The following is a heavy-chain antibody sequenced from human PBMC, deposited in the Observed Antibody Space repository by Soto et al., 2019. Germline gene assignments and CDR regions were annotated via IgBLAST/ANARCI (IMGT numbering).Heavy chain of an antibody. V-gene: IGHV4-34*01. CDR1: GGSFSGYY. CDR3: ARDSREWLRSYYYYYGMDV. D-gene: IGHD5-12*01. CDR2: INHSGST. J-gene: IGHJ6*02. Sequence: SETLSLTCAVYGGSFSGYYWSWIRDPPGKGLEWIGEINHSGSTNYNPSLKSRVTISVDTSKNQFSLKLSSVTAADTAVYYCARDSREWLRSYYYYYGMDVWGQGTTVTVSS.